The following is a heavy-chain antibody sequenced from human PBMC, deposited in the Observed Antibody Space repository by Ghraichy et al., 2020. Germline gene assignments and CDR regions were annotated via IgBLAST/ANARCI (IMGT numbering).Heavy chain of an antibody. Sequence: SQTLSLTCAVYGGSFSGYYWTWIRQPPGKGLEWIGEIIHTGGTNYNPSLKSRVTISVDMSKNQFSLKLTSVTAADTAVYYCARGGVARRNLPSEYWGQGTLVTVSS. J-gene: IGHJ4*02. CDR3: ARGGVARRNLPSEY. CDR1: GGSFSGYY. V-gene: IGHV4-34*01. CDR2: IIHTGGT. D-gene: IGHD5-12*01.